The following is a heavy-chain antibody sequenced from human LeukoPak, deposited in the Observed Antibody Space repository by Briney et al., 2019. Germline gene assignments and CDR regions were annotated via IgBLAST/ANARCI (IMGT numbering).Heavy chain of an antibody. V-gene: IGHV3-7*01. J-gene: IGHJ4*02. CDR3: ARGGATRGRFEN. CDR1: GFPFNVQT. Sequence: GGSLRLSCAASGFPFNVQTMSWGRQAPGKGLYWVASMRQDGSEIYYVDSVKGRFTISRDNPKNSLYLQMNSLRAEDTAVYYCARGGATRGRFENWGQGTLVTVSS. D-gene: IGHD1-26*01. CDR2: MRQDGSEI.